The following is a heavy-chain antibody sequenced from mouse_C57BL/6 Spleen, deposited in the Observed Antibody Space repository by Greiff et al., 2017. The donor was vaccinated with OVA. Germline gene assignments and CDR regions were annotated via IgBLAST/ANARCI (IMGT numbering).Heavy chain of an antibody. CDR1: GYTFTSYW. J-gene: IGHJ3*01. CDR3: ARPMGSNRPWYAY. V-gene: IGHV1-50*01. Sequence: QVQLQQPGAELVKPGASVKLSCKASGYTFTSYWMPWVRQRPGQGLEWVGAIDPSDSYTNYHQNFKGRATFTLDTASSTAYMQLSSLTSEDSAVYYWARPMGSNRPWYAYWGQGTLVTVSA. CDR2: IDPSDSYT. D-gene: IGHD1-1*02.